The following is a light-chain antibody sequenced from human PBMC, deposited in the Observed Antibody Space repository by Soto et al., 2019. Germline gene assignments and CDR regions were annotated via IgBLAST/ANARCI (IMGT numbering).Light chain of an antibody. CDR3: QQRFSTPT. V-gene: IGKV1-39*01. CDR2: XAS. CDR1: QRINTY. J-gene: IGKJ5*01. Sequence: SQMTLSPSSLSTSVGDRVTLAXRASQRINTYLNWYSQKTGKATEXXIYXASNLQSGVPSKFSGSGYGTDFTLTISSLQPEDLAAYYCQQRFSTPTFGQGTRLEIK.